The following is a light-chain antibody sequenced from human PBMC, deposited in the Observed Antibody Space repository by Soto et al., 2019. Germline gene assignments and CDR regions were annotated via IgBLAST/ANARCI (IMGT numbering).Light chain of an antibody. CDR2: GAS. Sequence: EIVLTQSPGTLSLSPGERATLSCRASQSVSRSYLAWYQQKPGQAPRLLIYGASSRATGIPDRFSGSGSGTDFTLTIRRLEPEDFAVYYCQQYGSSRTWTFGQGTKVEIK. J-gene: IGKJ1*01. CDR3: QQYGSSRTWT. CDR1: QSVSRSY. V-gene: IGKV3-20*01.